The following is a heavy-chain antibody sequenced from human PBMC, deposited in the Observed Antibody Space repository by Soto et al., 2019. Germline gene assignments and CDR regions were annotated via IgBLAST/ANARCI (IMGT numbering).Heavy chain of an antibody. D-gene: IGHD6-13*01. CDR1: GFSLSTNGVG. J-gene: IGHJ4*02. CDR2: TYWDDDK. CDR3: VHTHVGVAAAGEFDY. V-gene: IGHV2-5*02. Sequence: QITLKESGPTLVKPTQTLTLTCTFSGFSLSTNGVGVGWSRQPPGKALEWLALTYWDDDKRYNTSLKSRLTITRDTSKDQVVLTLTDMDPVDTATFYCVHTHVGVAAAGEFDYWGQGILVTVSS.